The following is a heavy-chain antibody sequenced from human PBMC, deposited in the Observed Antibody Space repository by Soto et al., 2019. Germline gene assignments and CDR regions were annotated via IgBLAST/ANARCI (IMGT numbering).Heavy chain of an antibody. Sequence: EVQLVESGGTSIQAGGSLRLSCAASGLRVSSDYMSWVRQAPGKGLEWVSLIYSGGNTYYADSVKGRFTISRDISSNTIYLHRTSLRADDTAIYYCTRAGSDPGNFYVSNYYAMDVGGRGTTVTVSS. V-gene: IGHV3-53*01. D-gene: IGHD3-10*01. CDR2: IYSGGNT. CDR1: GLRVSSDY. J-gene: IGHJ6*02. CDR3: TRAGSDPGNFYVSNYYAMDV.